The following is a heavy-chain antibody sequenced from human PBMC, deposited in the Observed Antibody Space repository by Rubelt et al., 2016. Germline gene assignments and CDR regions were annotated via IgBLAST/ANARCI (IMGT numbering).Heavy chain of an antibody. CDR1: GFTFSSYW. D-gene: IGHD2-15*01. Sequence: VQLVESGGGLVQPGGSLRLSCAASGFTFSSYWMHWVRQAPGKGLEWVAVISYDGSNKYYADSVKGRFTISRDNSKNTLYLQMNSLRAEDTAGYYCARWADSSFDPWGQGTLVTVSS. CDR2: ISYDGSNK. J-gene: IGHJ5*02. V-gene: IGHV3-30*03. CDR3: ARWADSSFDP.